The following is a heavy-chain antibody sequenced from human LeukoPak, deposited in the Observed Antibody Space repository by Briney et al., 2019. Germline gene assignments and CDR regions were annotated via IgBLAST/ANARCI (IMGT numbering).Heavy chain of an antibody. Sequence: GGSLRLSCAASGFTVSSNYMSWVRQAPGKGLEWVSVIYSGGSTYYADSVKGRFTISRDNSKNTLYLQMNSLRAEDTAVYYCARARWLQFILDYWGQGTLVTVSS. V-gene: IGHV3-53*05. CDR2: IYSGGST. CDR1: GFTVSSNY. D-gene: IGHD5-24*01. J-gene: IGHJ4*02. CDR3: ARARWLQFILDY.